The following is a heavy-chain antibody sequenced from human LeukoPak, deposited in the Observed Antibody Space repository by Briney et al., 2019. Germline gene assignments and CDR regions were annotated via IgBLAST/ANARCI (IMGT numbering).Heavy chain of an antibody. CDR2: IIPILGIA. CDR3: ARVGYGGTYFDY. Sequence: SSVKVSCKASGGTFSSYAISWVRQAPGQGLEWMGRIIPILGIANYAQKFQGRVIMTRDTSTSTVYMELSSLRSEDTAVYYCARVGYGGTYFDYWGQGTLVTVSS. V-gene: IGHV1-69*04. CDR1: GGTFSSYA. J-gene: IGHJ4*02. D-gene: IGHD4-23*01.